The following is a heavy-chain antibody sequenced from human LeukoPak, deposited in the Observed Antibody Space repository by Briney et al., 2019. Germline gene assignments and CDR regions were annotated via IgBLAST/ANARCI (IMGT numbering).Heavy chain of an antibody. CDR1: GFTFSSYE. CDR3: AKIAVADSSLDY. Sequence: GGSLRLSCAASGFTFSSYEMNWVRQAPGKGLEWVSYISSSGSTIYYADSVKGRFTISRDNAKNSLYLQMDSLRAEDTAVYYCAKIAVADSSLDYWGQGTLVTVSS. V-gene: IGHV3-48*03. J-gene: IGHJ4*02. D-gene: IGHD6-19*01. CDR2: ISSSGSTI.